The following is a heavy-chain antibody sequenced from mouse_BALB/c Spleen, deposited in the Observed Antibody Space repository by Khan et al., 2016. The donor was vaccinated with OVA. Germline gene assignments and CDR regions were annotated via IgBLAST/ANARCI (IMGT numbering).Heavy chain of an antibody. CDR1: GFNIKDTY. J-gene: IGHJ3*01. CDR3: ARAGNWAWFAY. V-gene: IGHV14-3*02. CDR2: IDPANGNT. D-gene: IGHD4-1*01. Sequence: VQLKQSGAELVKPGASVKLSCTASGFNIKDTYMHWVKQRPEQGLEWIGRIDPANGNTKYDPKFQGKATITADTSSNTAYLQLSSLTSEDTAVYYCARAGNWAWFAYWGQGTLVTVSA.